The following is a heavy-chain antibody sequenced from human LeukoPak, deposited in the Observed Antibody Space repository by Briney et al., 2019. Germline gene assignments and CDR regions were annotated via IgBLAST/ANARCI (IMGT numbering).Heavy chain of an antibody. D-gene: IGHD2-8*01. CDR3: ARASPVMYYFDY. CDR2: IIPIFGTA. J-gene: IGHJ4*02. Sequence: ASVKVSCKASGGTFSSYAISWVRQAPGQGLEWMGGIIPIFGTANYAQKFQGRVTITADESTSTAYMELSSLRSEDTAVYYCARASPVMYYFDYWGQGTLVTVSS. CDR1: GGTFSSYA. V-gene: IGHV1-69*13.